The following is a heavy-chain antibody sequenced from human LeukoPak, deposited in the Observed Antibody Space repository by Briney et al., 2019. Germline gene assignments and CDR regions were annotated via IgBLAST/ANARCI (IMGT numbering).Heavy chain of an antibody. CDR2: IYAGGAA. Sequence: PGGSLRLSCAASGFTVSTNYLSWVRQAPGKGLEWVSVIYAGGAAYYADYVKGRFTISRDTSNNTLILQMHSLRVEDTAVYYCARSTSYHFDFWGQGTLVTVSS. CDR3: ARSTSYHFDF. V-gene: IGHV3-53*01. J-gene: IGHJ4*02. CDR1: GFTVSTNY. D-gene: IGHD2-2*01.